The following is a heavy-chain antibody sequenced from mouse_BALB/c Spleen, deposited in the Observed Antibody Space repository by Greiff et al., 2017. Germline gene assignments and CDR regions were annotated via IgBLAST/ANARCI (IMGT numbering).Heavy chain of an antibody. J-gene: IGHJ2*01. V-gene: IGHV5-6-4*01. CDR3: TREGGDGDFDY. CDR1: GFTFSSYT. D-gene: IGHD3-3*01. CDR2: ISSGGSYT. Sequence: EVKLEESGGGLVKPGGSLKLSCAASGFTFSSYTMSWVRQTPEKRLEWVATISSGGSYTYYPDSVKGRFTISRDNAKNTLYLQMSSLKSEDTAMYYCTREGGDGDFDYWGQGTTLTVSS.